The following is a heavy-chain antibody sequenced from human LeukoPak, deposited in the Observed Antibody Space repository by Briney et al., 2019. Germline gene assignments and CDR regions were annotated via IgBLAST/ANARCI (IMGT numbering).Heavy chain of an antibody. D-gene: IGHD3-10*01. CDR3: AKVAGSGSYFLSYFDY. CDR2: INSDGSST. CDR1: GFTFSSYW. V-gene: IGHV3-74*01. J-gene: IGHJ4*02. Sequence: PGGSLRLSCAASGFTFSSYWMHWVRQAPGKGLVWVSRINSDGSSTYYADSVKGRFTISRDNSKNTLYLQMNSLRAEDTAVYYCAKVAGSGSYFLSYFDYWGQGTLVTVSS.